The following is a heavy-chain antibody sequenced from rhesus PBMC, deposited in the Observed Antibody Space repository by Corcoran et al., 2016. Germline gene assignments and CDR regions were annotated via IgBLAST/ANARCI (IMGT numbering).Heavy chain of an antibody. J-gene: IGHJ3*01. D-gene: IGHD3-3*01. V-gene: IGHV3S5*01. CDR1: GFTFSSYG. CDR3: AKALPTYYNFWTGPFDF. Sequence: EVQLVETGGGLVQPGGSLKLSCAASGFTFSSYGMSWVRQAPGKGLEWVSAINSGGGSTYYPDSVKGRCTNSRDNSKNTLSLQMNSLRAEDTAVYYCAKALPTYYNFWTGPFDFWGQGLRVTVSS. CDR2: INSGGGST.